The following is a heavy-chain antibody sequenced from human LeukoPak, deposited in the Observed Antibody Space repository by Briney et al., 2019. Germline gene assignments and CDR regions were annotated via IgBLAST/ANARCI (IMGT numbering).Heavy chain of an antibody. CDR1: GFTFSGYS. CDR2: ISSSSNYI. J-gene: IGHJ3*02. Sequence: GGSLRLSCAASGFTFSGYSMNWVRQAPGKGLEWVSSISSSSNYIYYADSVKGRFTISRDNAKNSLYMQMESLRDEDTAIYYCARDTLEYSNSPDALDIWGQGTMVTVSS. V-gene: IGHV3-21*01. D-gene: IGHD4-23*01. CDR3: ARDTLEYSNSPDALDI.